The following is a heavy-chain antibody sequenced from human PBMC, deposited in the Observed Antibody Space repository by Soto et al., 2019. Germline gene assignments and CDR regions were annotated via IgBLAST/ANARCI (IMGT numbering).Heavy chain of an antibody. CDR3: ARKGHRRITMVRGVLPYYYGMDV. CDR1: GGSFSGYY. J-gene: IGHJ6*02. Sequence: PSETLSLTCAVCGGSFSGYYWSWIRQPPGKGLEWIGEINHSGSTNYNPSLKSRVTISVDTSKNQFSLKLSSVTAADTAVYYCARKGHRRITMVRGVLPYYYGMDVWGRGTTVTVSS. D-gene: IGHD3-10*01. CDR2: INHSGST. V-gene: IGHV4-34*01.